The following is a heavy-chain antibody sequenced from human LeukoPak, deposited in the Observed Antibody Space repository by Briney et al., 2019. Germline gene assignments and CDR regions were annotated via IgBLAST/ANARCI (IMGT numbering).Heavy chain of an antibody. CDR1: GFIFSSHG. V-gene: IGHV3-23*01. CDR2: ISPSGDIT. CDR3: ASSRIQLWPRYYMDV. J-gene: IGHJ6*03. Sequence: PGGSLRLSCAASGFIFSSHGMNWVRQAPGKGLEWVSGISPSGDITYYADSVKGRFTISRDNAKNSLYLQMNSLRAEDTAVYYCASSRIQLWPRYYMDVWGKGTTVTVSS. D-gene: IGHD5-18*01.